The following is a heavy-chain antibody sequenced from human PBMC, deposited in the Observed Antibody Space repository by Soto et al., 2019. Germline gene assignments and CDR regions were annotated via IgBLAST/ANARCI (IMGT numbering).Heavy chain of an antibody. CDR3: ARGGGGVRYCSGGSCYPMDV. J-gene: IGHJ6*02. CDR1: GGTFSSYA. Sequence: SVKVSCKASGGTFSSYAISWVRQAPGQGLEWMGGIIPIFGTANYAQKFQGRVTITADKSTSTAYMELSSLRSEDTAVYYCARGGGGVRYCSGGSCYPMDVWGQGTTVTVSS. V-gene: IGHV1-69*06. D-gene: IGHD2-15*01. CDR2: IIPIFGTA.